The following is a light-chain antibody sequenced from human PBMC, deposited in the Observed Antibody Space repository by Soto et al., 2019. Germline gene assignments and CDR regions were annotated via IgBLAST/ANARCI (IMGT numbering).Light chain of an antibody. CDR2: GAS. CDR1: QSRSSSY. CDR3: QQYGTSPLT. J-gene: IGKJ4*01. Sequence: EIVLTQSPGTLSLSPGERATLSCRASQSRSSSYIAWYQQKPGQPPRLLIYGASSRATGIPDRFSGSGSGPDFPLTISRLEPEDFGVYYCQQYGTSPLTVGGGTKVEIK. V-gene: IGKV3-20*01.